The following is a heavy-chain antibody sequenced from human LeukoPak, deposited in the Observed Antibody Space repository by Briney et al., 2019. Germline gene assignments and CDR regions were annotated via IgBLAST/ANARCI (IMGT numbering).Heavy chain of an antibody. CDR3: AKAGSGSYYPTWFDP. Sequence: GGSLRLCCAASGFTFSSYAISWARQAPGKGLEWVSTISGSGGSPYYADSVKGRFTISRDISKNTLYLQVNSLRAEDTAVYYCAKAGSGSYYPTWFDPWGQGTLVTVSS. V-gene: IGHV3-23*01. CDR1: GFTFSSYA. CDR2: ISGSGGSP. D-gene: IGHD3-10*01. J-gene: IGHJ5*02.